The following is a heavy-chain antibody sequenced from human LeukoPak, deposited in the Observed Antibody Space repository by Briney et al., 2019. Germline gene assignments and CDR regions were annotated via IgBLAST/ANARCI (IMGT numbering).Heavy chain of an antibody. CDR2: IIPIFGTA. Sequence: GASVKVSCKASGGAFSSYLISWVRQAPGQGLEWMGGIIPIFGTANYAQKFQGRVTITTDESTSTAYMELSSLRSEDTAVYYCARGYCTNNICLGRPYFDYWGQGTLVTVSS. V-gene: IGHV1-69*05. J-gene: IGHJ4*02. D-gene: IGHD2-8*01. CDR1: GGAFSSYL. CDR3: ARGYCTNNICLGRPYFDY.